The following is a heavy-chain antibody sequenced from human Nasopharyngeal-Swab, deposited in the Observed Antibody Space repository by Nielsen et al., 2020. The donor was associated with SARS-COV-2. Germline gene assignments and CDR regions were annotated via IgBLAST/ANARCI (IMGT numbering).Heavy chain of an antibody. D-gene: IGHD3-16*01. J-gene: IGHJ4*02. V-gene: IGHV3-30-3*02. CDR1: GFNFTSYA. CDR2: VSYDGTNT. Sequence: GGSLRLSCSASGFNFTSYAIHCVRQPPGKGLEWVAVVSYDGTNTLYADSVKGRFAISRDNSKSTVSLQMNSLRSEDTAVHYCAKDRGGRSLDSWGQGTLVTVSS. CDR3: AKDRGGRSLDS.